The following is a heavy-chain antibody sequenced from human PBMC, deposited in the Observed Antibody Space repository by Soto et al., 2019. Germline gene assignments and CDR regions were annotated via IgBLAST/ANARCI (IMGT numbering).Heavy chain of an antibody. D-gene: IGHD6-6*01. CDR1: GFSFSSHA. Sequence: GGSLRLSCAASGFSFSSHAMSWVRQAPGKGLEWVSCLSADTRDTYAADSVKGRFTISRDNSKNMVYLQMTSLRADDTAVYFCPTQCPGTRSSSMGCIDSWGQGTLVTVSS. CDR2: LSADTRDT. J-gene: IGHJ4*02. CDR3: PTQCPGTRSSSMGCIDS. V-gene: IGHV3-23*01.